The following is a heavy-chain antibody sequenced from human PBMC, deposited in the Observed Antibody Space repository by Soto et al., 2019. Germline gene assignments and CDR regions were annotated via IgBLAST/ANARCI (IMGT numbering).Heavy chain of an antibody. CDR2: IYYSGST. V-gene: IGHV4-30-4*01. J-gene: IGHJ6*02. Sequence: PPGNGLEWTGYIYYSGSTYYTPSLKSRVTIPVDTYKDQVSLKRSCVTAADTDVYYCARARETGTFSTLYYYYGMDVWGQGTTVTAP. D-gene: IGHD1-1*01. CDR3: ARARETGTFSTLYYYYGMDV.